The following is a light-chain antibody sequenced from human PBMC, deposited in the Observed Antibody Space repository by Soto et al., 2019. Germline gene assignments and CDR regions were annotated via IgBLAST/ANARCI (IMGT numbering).Light chain of an antibody. V-gene: IGKV1-5*01. CDR1: QSISSW. CDR2: DAS. CDR3: QQYNSYPFT. Sequence: DIQMTQSPSTLSASVGDRVTITCRASQSISSWLAWYQQKPGKAPKLLIYDASSLESGVPSRFSGSGSGTEFTLTISSLQPDDFATYYCQQYNSYPFTFGPGTKVGIK. J-gene: IGKJ3*01.